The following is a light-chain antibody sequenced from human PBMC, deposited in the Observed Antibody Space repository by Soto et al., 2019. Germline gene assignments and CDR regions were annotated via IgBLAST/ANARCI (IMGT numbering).Light chain of an antibody. Sequence: TVLTQCPAILSVSLGERATFSCRASQIIRSDLAWSQQKPGQVPRLLIYGASTRATGIPARFSGSGSGTECTLTISGLQSEDFAVYHCQQYNSWPHSFGQGTKLEI. J-gene: IGKJ2*01. V-gene: IGKV3-15*01. CDR2: GAS. CDR1: QIIRSD. CDR3: QQYNSWPHS.